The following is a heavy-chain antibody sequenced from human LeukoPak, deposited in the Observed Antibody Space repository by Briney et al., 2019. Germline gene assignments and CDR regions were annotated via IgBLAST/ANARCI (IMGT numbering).Heavy chain of an antibody. Sequence: PGGSLRLSCAASGFTFSSYGMHWVRQAPGKGLEWVAVISYDGSNKYYADSVKGRFTISRDNSKNTLYLQMNSLRAEDTAVYYCAKIGSVTTFGYWGQGTLVTVSS. CDR2: ISYDGSNK. CDR1: GFTFSSYG. V-gene: IGHV3-30*18. J-gene: IGHJ4*02. D-gene: IGHD4-17*01. CDR3: AKIGSVTTFGY.